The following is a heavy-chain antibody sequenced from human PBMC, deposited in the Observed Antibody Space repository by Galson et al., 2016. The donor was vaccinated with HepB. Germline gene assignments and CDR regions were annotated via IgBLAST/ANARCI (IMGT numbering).Heavy chain of an antibody. V-gene: IGHV4-4*02. Sequence: SETLSLTCGVSGASISSSSWWSWVRQTPGKGLEWIGEVYLGGSTNYNPSLRSRVTISLDKSRNQFSLNLTSVTAADTAMYYCARDLRSPVDHWGQGTLVTVSS. CDR1: GASISSSSW. CDR3: ARDLRSPVDH. CDR2: VYLGGST. D-gene: IGHD3-3*01. J-gene: IGHJ1*01.